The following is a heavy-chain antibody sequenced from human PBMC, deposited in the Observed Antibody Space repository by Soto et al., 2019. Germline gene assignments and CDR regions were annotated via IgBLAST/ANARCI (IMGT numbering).Heavy chain of an antibody. V-gene: IGHV3-23*01. Sequence: GGSLRLSCAASGFTFSAYAMNWVRQAPGKGLEWVSAISGSGDKISYVDSVKGRFTISRDNSKNTLFLQMNNLRAEDTAVYYCAKDKLWFGELLWFDYWGQGTLVTVSS. J-gene: IGHJ4*02. CDR1: GFTFSAYA. D-gene: IGHD3-10*01. CDR2: ISGSGDKI. CDR3: AKDKLWFGELLWFDY.